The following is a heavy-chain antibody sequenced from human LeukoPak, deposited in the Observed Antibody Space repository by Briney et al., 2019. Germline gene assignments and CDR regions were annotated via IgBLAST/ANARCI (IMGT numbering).Heavy chain of an antibody. J-gene: IGHJ5*02. CDR1: GYTFTSYG. CDR2: IGPNNGNT. V-gene: IGHV1-18*04. Sequence: GASVKVSCKASGYTFTSYGISWVRRAPGQGLEWMGWIGPNNGNTNSAQKLQGRVTMTTDTSTSTAYMELRSLRSDDSAVYYCARVHYYGSGRNWFDPWGQGTLVTVSS. D-gene: IGHD3-10*01. CDR3: ARVHYYGSGRNWFDP.